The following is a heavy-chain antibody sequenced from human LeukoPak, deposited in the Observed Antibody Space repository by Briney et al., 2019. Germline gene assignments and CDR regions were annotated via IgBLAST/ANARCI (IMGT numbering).Heavy chain of an antibody. Sequence: GGSLRLSCVASRFIFSVYGMHWVRQAPGKGLEWVAFMSYDENTEYYIDSVKGRFTISRDSSKNTLFLQLNSLRPEDTGVYYCARDGSTNSQNWFDPWGQGTLVIVSS. CDR1: RFIFSVYG. CDR2: MSYDENTE. D-gene: IGHD2-8*01. J-gene: IGHJ5*02. CDR3: ARDGSTNSQNWFDP. V-gene: IGHV3-33*05.